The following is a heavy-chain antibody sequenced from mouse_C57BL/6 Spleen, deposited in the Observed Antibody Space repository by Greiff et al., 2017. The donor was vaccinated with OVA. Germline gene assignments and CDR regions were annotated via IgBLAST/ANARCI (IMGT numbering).Heavy chain of an antibody. V-gene: IGHV14-4*01. CDR3: TLYWDY. Sequence: EVQRVESGAELVRPGASVKLSCTASGFNIKDDYMHWVKQRPEQGLEWIGWIDPENGDTEYASKFQGKATITADTSSNTAYLQLSSLTSEDTAVYYCTLYWDYWGQGTTLTVSS. CDR1: GFNIKDDY. J-gene: IGHJ2*01. CDR2: IDPENGDT.